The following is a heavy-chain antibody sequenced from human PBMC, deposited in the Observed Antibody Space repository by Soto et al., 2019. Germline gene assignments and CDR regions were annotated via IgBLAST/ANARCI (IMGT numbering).Heavy chain of an antibody. Sequence: QITLKESGPTLVKPTQTLTLTCTFSGFSLSTSGVGVGWIRQPPGKALEWLALIYWNDDKRYSPSLKSRLTITKDPSKNQVVLTMTNMDPVDTATYYWAHKKIAAAGTRFYYGMDVWGQGTTVTVSS. J-gene: IGHJ6*02. D-gene: IGHD6-13*01. V-gene: IGHV2-5*01. CDR3: AHKKIAAAGTRFYYGMDV. CDR1: GFSLSTSGVG. CDR2: IYWNDDK.